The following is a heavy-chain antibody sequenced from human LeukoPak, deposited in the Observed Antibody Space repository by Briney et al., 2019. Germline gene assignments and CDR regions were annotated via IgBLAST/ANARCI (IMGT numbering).Heavy chain of an antibody. CDR1: GYTFTSYG. V-gene: IGHV1-18*01. CDR2: ISAYNGNT. Sequence: ASVTVSCKASGYTFTSYGISWVRQAPGQGLEWMGWISAYNGNTNYAQKLQGRVTMTTDTSTSTAYMELRSLRSDDTAVYYCARDGLPYSSWYVYFDYWGQGTLVTVSS. CDR3: ARDGLPYSSWYVYFDY. D-gene: IGHD6-13*01. J-gene: IGHJ4*02.